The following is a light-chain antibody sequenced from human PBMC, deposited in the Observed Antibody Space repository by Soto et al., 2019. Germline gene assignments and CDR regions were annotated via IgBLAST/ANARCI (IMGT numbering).Light chain of an antibody. CDR2: GAS. Sequence: EIVMTQSPATLSVSPGERATLSCRASQSVSSNLAWYQQKPGQAPRLLIYGASTRATGIPARFSGSGSGTEFTLTIGSLQSEDFAVYYCQQYNNWPPLTFGGGTKWIS. CDR3: QQYNNWPPLT. V-gene: IGKV3-15*01. J-gene: IGKJ4*01. CDR1: QSVSSN.